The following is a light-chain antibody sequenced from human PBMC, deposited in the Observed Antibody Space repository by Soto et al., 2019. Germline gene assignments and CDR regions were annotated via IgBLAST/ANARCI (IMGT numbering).Light chain of an antibody. J-gene: IGKJ1*01. V-gene: IGKV3-15*01. CDR3: QQYNNWPQT. Sequence: EIVLTQSPGTLSLSPGERATLSCRASQSVSSSYLAWYQQKPGQAPRLLIYGASTRATGIPARFSGSGSGTEFTLTISSLQSEDFAVYYCQQYNNWPQTFGQGNKVDSK. CDR2: GAS. CDR1: QSVSSSY.